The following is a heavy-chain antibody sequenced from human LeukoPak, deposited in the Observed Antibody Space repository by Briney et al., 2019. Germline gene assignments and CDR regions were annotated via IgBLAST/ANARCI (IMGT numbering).Heavy chain of an antibody. CDR3: ARAPYCSGGSCYYYYYMDV. V-gene: IGHV7-4-1*02. CDR2: INTNTGNP. Sequence: ASVKVSCKASGYTFTSYAMNWVRQAPGQGLEWMGWINTNTGNPTYAQGFTGRFVFSLDTSVSTAYLQISSLKAEDTAVYYCARAPYCSGGSCYYYYYMDVWGKGTTVTVSS. D-gene: IGHD2-15*01. CDR1: GYTFTSYA. J-gene: IGHJ6*03.